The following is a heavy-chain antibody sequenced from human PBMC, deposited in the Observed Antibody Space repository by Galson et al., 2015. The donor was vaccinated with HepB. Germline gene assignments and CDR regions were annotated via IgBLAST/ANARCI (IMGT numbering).Heavy chain of an antibody. D-gene: IGHD5-12*01. CDR1: GGSISSSYNY. CDR3: ARHDGATREGLAFAM. J-gene: IGHJ3*01. V-gene: IGHV4-39*01. Sequence: SETLSLTCTVSGGSISSSYNYWDWLRQPPGKGLEWIASIYYSGTIHYNPSLKSRVTISADTSKNQFSLKLRSVTAADTAVYYCARHDGATREGLAFAMWGQGAMVTVSS. CDR2: IYYSGTI.